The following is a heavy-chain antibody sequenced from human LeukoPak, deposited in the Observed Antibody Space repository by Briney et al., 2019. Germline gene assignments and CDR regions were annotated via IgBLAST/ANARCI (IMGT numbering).Heavy chain of an antibody. CDR3: ARLANVQGFYSLFHCSSTSCPYYYYYMDV. CDR2: INHSGST. V-gene: IGHV4-39*07. CDR1: GGPISSISYY. J-gene: IGHJ6*03. Sequence: PSETLSLTCTVSGGPISSISYYWGWLRQPPGKGLDWIGEINHSGSTNYNPSLKTRVTISVDTSKNQFSLKLSSVTAADTAVYYCARLANVQGFYSLFHCSSTSCPYYYYYMDVWGKGTTVTVSS. D-gene: IGHD2-2*01.